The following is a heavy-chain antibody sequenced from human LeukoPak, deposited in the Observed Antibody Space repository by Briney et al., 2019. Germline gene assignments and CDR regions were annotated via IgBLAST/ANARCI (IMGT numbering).Heavy chain of an antibody. CDR2: IKKDGSEK. Sequence: GGSLRLSCAASGFSVSSTYMSWFRQAPGKGLEWVAHIKKDGSEKNYVDSVKGRFTISRDNTKNSVYLQMNSLRGEDTGVYYCAMDSYGPDDYWGQGTLVTVSS. V-gene: IGHV3-7*04. J-gene: IGHJ4*02. CDR1: GFSVSSTY. CDR3: AMDSYGPDDY. D-gene: IGHD3-16*01.